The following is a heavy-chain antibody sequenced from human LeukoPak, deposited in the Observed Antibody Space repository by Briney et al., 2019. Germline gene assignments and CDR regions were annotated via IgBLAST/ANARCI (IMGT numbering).Heavy chain of an antibody. CDR2: ISSSSSTI. D-gene: IGHD3-22*01. J-gene: IGHJ4*02. CDR3: ARESEDYYDSSGYPYYFDY. Sequence: RSGGSLRLSCAASGFTFSSYSMNWVRQAPGKGLEWVSYISSSSSTIYYADSVKGRFTISRDNAKNSLYLQMNSLRAEDTAVYYCARESEDYYDSSGYPYYFDYWGQGTLVTVSS. CDR1: GFTFSSYS. V-gene: IGHV3-48*04.